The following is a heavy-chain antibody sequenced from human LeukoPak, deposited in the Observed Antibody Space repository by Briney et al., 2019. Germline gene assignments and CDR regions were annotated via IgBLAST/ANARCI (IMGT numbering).Heavy chain of an antibody. V-gene: IGHV4-4*07. J-gene: IGHJ6*03. CDR3: ARDLERQQLGGLYYYYYYYMDV. D-gene: IGHD6-13*01. Sequence: PSETLSLTCTVSGGSFSSYYWSWVRQPPGKGLEWIWRIYTSGSTNYNHSLKGRVTVSVDTAKNQFYLKLRRVTAAETAVYYCARDLERQQLGGLYYYYYYYMDVWGKGTTVTASS. CDR1: GGSFSSYY. CDR2: IYTSGST.